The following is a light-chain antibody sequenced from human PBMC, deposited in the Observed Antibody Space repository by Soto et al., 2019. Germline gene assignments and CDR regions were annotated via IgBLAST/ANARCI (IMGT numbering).Light chain of an antibody. Sequence: EIVLTQSPGTLSLSPGERATLSCRASQSVSSSYLAWYQQKPGQAPRLLIYGASSRATGIPDRFSGSGSGKDLPLTISRLEPEDFAVYYCQQYGSSPTTFGQGTKVEIK. V-gene: IGKV3-20*01. J-gene: IGKJ1*01. CDR1: QSVSSSY. CDR2: GAS. CDR3: QQYGSSPTT.